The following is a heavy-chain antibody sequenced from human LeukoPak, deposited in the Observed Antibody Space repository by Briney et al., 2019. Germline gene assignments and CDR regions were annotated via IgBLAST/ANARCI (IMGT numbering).Heavy chain of an antibody. CDR1: GFTFSNYG. CDR2: IWYDGSNK. Sequence: GGSLRLSCAASGFTFSNYGMHWVRQAPGKGLEWVAVIWYDGSNKYYADSVKGRFTISRDNSKNTLYLQMSSLRAEDTAVYYCARDRCTNGVCYLDYWGQGTLVTVSS. D-gene: IGHD2-8*01. CDR3: ARDRCTNGVCYLDY. J-gene: IGHJ4*02. V-gene: IGHV3-33*01.